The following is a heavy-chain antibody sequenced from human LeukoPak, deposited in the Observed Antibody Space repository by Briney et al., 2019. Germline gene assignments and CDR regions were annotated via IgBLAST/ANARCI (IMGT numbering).Heavy chain of an antibody. CDR3: ARKGLGGELGGFDC. Sequence: PGGSLRLSCAASGFNFDDYGMSWVRQVPGKGLEWVSGINRIGSITGNADSVKGRFTISRDNAKGSLYLQMNSLGAEDTALYYCARKGLGGELGGFDCWGQGTLVTVSS. CDR1: GFNFDDYG. CDR2: INRIGSIT. V-gene: IGHV3-20*04. D-gene: IGHD1-26*01. J-gene: IGHJ4*02.